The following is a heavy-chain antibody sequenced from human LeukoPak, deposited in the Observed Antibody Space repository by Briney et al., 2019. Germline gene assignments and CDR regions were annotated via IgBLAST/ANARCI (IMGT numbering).Heavy chain of an antibody. CDR3: ARDNIVVVPAATRGNYYYYYGMDV. D-gene: IGHD2-2*01. Sequence: GGSLRLSCAASGFTVSSNYMSWVRQAPGKGLEWVSVIYSGGSTYYADSVKGRFTISRDNSKNTLYLQMNSLRAEDTAVYYCARDNIVVVPAATRGNYYYYYGMDVWGQGTTVTVSS. CDR2: IYSGGST. J-gene: IGHJ6*02. V-gene: IGHV3-66*01. CDR1: GFTVSSNY.